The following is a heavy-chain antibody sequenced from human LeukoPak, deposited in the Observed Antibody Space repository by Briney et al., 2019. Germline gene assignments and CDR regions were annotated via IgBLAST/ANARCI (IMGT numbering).Heavy chain of an antibody. D-gene: IGHD3-10*01. V-gene: IGHV7-4-1*02. CDR2: INTNTGNP. CDR3: ARDSQNLWFGELLVSWFDP. CDR1: GYTFTSYA. J-gene: IGHJ5*02. Sequence: ASVKVSCKASGYTFTSYAMNWVRQAPGQGLEWMGWINTNTGNPTYAQGFTGRIVFSLDTSVSTAYLQISSLKAEDTAVYYCARDSQNLWFGELLVSWFDPWGQGTLVTVSS.